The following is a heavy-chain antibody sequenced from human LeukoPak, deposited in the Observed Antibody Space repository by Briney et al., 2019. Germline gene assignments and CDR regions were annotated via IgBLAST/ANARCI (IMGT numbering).Heavy chain of an antibody. CDR1: GGTFSSYA. CDR2: IIPIFGTA. Sequence: ASVKVSCKASGGTFSSYAISWVRQAPGQGLEWMGGIIPIFGTANYAQKFQGRVTITADESTSTAYMELSSLRSEDTAVYYCARPKITGTTYYYYYIDVWGKGTTVTVSS. V-gene: IGHV1-69*13. D-gene: IGHD1-7*01. J-gene: IGHJ6*03. CDR3: ARPKITGTTYYYYYIDV.